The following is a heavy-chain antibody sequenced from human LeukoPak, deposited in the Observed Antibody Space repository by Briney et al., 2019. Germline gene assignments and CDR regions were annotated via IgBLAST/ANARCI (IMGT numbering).Heavy chain of an antibody. J-gene: IGHJ6*02. CDR2: IYSGGST. D-gene: IGHD2-8*01. CDR3: ARDQGLGPVSTYYYYYGMDV. CDR1: GFTVSSNY. V-gene: IGHV3-53*01. Sequence: GGSLTLSCAASGFTVSSNYMSWVRQAPGKGLEWVSVIYSGGSTYYADSVKGRFTISRDNSKNTLYLQMNSLRSEDTAVYYCARDQGLGPVSTYYYYYGMDVWGQGTTVTVSS.